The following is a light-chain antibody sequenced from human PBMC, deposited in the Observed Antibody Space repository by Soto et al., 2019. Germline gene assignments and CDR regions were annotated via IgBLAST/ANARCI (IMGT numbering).Light chain of an antibody. CDR3: QQYNKWPPLT. CDR2: AAS. V-gene: IGKV3-15*01. Sequence: EIAITQSPATLSVSPGERATLSCRASQSVSSNLAWYQQKPGQAPRLIIYAASTRATGISARFSGSGSGTEFTLTIIRLQYEDFAVYYCQQYNKWPPLTFGGGTKVEIK. CDR1: QSVSSN. J-gene: IGKJ4*01.